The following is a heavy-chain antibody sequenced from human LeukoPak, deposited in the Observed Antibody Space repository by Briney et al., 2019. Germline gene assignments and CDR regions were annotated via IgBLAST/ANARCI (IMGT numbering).Heavy chain of an antibody. CDR2: ISSSSSYI. CDR1: GFTFSSYS. V-gene: IGHV3-21*01. CDR3: ARGSGYSGNDY. Sequence: GGSLRLSYAASGFTFSSYSMNWVRQAPGKGLEWVSSISSSSSYIYYADSVKGRFTISRDNAKNSLYLQMNSLRAEDTAVYYCARGSGYSGNDYWGQGTLVTVSS. J-gene: IGHJ4*02. D-gene: IGHD5-12*01.